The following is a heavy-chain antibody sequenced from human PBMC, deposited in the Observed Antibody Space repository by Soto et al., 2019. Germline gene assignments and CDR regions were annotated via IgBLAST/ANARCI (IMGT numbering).Heavy chain of an antibody. CDR1: GFTFSSYW. CDR2: IKQDGSEK. D-gene: IGHD2-15*01. Sequence: EVQLVESGGGLVQPGGSLRLSCAASGFTFSSYWMNWVRQAPGKGLEWVANIKQDGSEKYYVDSVKGRFTISRDNAKNSLYPQMNSLRAEDTAVYYCVRAYCSGGRYSPGAYWGQGTLVTVSS. J-gene: IGHJ4*02. V-gene: IGHV3-7*04. CDR3: VRAYCSGGRYSPGAY.